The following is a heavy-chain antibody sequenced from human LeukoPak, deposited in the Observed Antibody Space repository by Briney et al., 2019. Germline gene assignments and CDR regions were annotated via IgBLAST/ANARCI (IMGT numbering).Heavy chain of an antibody. V-gene: IGHV3-48*04. J-gene: IGHJ3*02. D-gene: IGHD2-2*01. CDR2: ISSSSSTI. CDR3: ARGGRTRGYCSSTSCHDAFDI. Sequence: GGSLRLSCAASGFTFSSYAMSWVRQPPGKGLEWVSYISSSSSTIYYADSVKGRFTISRDNAKNSLYLQMNSLRAEDTAVYYCARGGRTRGYCSSTSCHDAFDIWGQGTMVTVSS. CDR1: GFTFSSYA.